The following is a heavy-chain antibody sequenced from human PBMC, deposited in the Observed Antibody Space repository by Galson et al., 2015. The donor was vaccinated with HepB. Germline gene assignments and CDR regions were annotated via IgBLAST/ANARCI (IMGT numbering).Heavy chain of an antibody. CDR2: ISSRASYI. J-gene: IGHJ4*02. V-gene: IGHV3-21*01. CDR1: GFSFSTYS. CDR3: ARVDDILTGFYKQIDY. D-gene: IGHD3-9*01. Sequence: SLRLSCAASGFSFSTYSMNWVRQTPGKGLEWVSYISSRASYIYYADSVKGRFTISRDNAKNSLYLQMNSLRAEDTAVYYCARVDDILTGFYKQIDYWCQGTLVTVSS.